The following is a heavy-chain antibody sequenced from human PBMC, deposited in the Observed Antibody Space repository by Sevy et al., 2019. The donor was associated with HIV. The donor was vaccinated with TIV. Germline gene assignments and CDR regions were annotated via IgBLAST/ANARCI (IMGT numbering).Heavy chain of an antibody. J-gene: IGHJ4*02. CDR2: ISNDGRDK. CDR3: AKDLDVASAAYYFDH. V-gene: IGHV3-30*18. D-gene: IGHD2-2*01. Sequence: GGSLRLSCAASGFTFTNYGMHWVRQAPGKGLEWVAVISNDGRDKHHADSVKGRFSISSDNSNKMAHLQMNSLRAEATAVYYCAKDLDVASAAYYFDHWGQGTLVTVSS. CDR1: GFTFTNYG.